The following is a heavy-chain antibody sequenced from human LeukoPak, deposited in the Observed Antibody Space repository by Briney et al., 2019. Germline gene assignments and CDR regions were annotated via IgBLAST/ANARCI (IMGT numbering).Heavy chain of an antibody. V-gene: IGHV3-64*02. Sequence: PGGSLRLSCAASGFTFSTYAMHWVRRAPGKGLESVSAISTNGDSTYYADSVKGRFTISRDNSKNTLFLQMGSLRAEDTAVYYCAKALPPYCSSTSCYNDNDAFDIWGQGTMVTVSS. D-gene: IGHD2-2*02. CDR1: GFTFSTYA. CDR3: AKALPPYCSSTSCYNDNDAFDI. CDR2: ISTNGDST. J-gene: IGHJ3*02.